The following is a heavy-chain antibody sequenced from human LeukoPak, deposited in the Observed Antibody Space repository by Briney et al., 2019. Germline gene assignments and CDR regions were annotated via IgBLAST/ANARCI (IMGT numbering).Heavy chain of an antibody. V-gene: IGHV1-18*01. Sequence: GASVKVSCKASGYTFINYGISWVRQAPGQGLEWMGWISAHNGNTIYAQKLQSRVTMTTDTSTSTAYMELRSLRSDDTAVYYCARDLRYYDPSGYPWGQGTLVTVSS. D-gene: IGHD3-22*01. CDR2: ISAHNGNT. J-gene: IGHJ5*02. CDR3: ARDLRYYDPSGYP. CDR1: GYTFINYG.